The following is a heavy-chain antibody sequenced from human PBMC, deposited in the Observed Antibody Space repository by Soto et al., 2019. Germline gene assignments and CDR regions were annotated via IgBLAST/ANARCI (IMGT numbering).Heavy chain of an antibody. J-gene: IGHJ6*02. CDR3: ARKKTSYYDFWSGYYPYYYYGMDV. CDR2: MNPNSGNT. V-gene: IGHV1-8*01. CDR1: GYTFTSYD. Sequence: ASVNVSCKASGYTFTSYDINWVRQATGQGLEWMGWMNPNSGNTGYAQKFQGRVTMTRNTSISTAYMELSSLRSEDTAVYYCARKKTSYYDFWSGYYPYYYYGMDVWGQGTTVTVSS. D-gene: IGHD3-3*01.